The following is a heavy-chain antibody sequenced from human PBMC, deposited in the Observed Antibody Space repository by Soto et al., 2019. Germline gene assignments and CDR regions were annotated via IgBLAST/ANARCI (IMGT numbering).Heavy chain of an antibody. CDR3: AKDIVKYTYGACDY. CDR2: ISYDGSNQ. D-gene: IGHD5-18*01. V-gene: IGHV3-30*18. J-gene: IGHJ4*02. CDR1: GFSFNTYG. Sequence: QVQLVESGGAVVQPGKSLRLSFAASGFSFNTYGMYWVRQAPGKGLEWVAAISYDGSNQYHADSVKGRFTISRDNSKSTLYLQMNSLRVEDTAVYYCAKDIVKYTYGACDYWGQGALVTVSS.